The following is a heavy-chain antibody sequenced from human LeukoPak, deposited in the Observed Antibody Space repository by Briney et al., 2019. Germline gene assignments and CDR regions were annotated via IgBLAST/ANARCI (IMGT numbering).Heavy chain of an antibody. J-gene: IGHJ4*02. CDR1: GYTFTGYY. CDR2: IMPNSGGT. CDR3: ARDFKVADFDF. V-gene: IGHV1-2*02. Sequence: ASVKVSCKASGYTFTGYYLHWVRQAPGQGLEWMGWIMPNSGGTHYAQKFQGRVTLARDTSISTVYMELTTLKSDDTAVYHCARDFKVADFDFWGQGTLVTVSS. D-gene: IGHD6-19*01.